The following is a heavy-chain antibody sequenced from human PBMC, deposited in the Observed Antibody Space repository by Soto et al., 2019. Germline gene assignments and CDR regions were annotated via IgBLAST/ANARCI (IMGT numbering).Heavy chain of an antibody. D-gene: IGHD3-22*01. J-gene: IGHJ3*01. CDR3: AKVSDKSGYTRPAFDY. CDR2: MSSDSNNI. Sequence: PGWALGPSSVASEFNSGAYSMKWVRPPRERGLEWDSFMSSDSNNINNADSVKCQFTITRDNATNARYLQINSPSAEDTALDYCAKVSDKSGYTRPAFDYWGQGTMVTVSS. V-gene: IGHV3-21*06. CDR1: EFNSGAYS.